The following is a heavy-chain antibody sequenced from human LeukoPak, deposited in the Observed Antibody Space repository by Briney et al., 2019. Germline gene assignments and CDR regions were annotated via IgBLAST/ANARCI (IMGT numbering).Heavy chain of an antibody. Sequence: SETLCLTCTVSGGTINTHYRNWIRQSPGKRLEWIGCIYDSAKTRYNPFLHSRVAISVDTSKRQFSLKVNSVTAANTAVYYCGRGNSESDVYSTIHSWAQGPLVTVSS. J-gene: IGHJ4*02. CDR1: GGTINTHY. D-gene: IGHD5/OR15-5a*01. CDR3: GRGNSESDVYSTIHS. V-gene: IGHV4-59*11. CDR2: IYDSAKT.